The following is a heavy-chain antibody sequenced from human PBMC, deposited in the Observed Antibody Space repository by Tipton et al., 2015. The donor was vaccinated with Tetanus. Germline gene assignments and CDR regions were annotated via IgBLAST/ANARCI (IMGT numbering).Heavy chain of an antibody. CDR1: GVSMRSSTYF. D-gene: IGHD1-14*01. V-gene: IGHV4-39*07. J-gene: IGHJ4*02. CDR3: ARGTGDY. Sequence: TLSLTCAVSGVSMRSSTYFWGWIRQPPGKGLEWIGHIFYTGSSHYNPSFESRVTISVDTSKNQFSLKLSSVTAADTAVYYCARGTGDYWGQGTLVTVSS. CDR2: IFYTGSS.